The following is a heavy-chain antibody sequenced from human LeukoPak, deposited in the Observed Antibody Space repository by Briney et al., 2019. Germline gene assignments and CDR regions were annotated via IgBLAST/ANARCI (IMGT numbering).Heavy chain of an antibody. Sequence: GGSLRLSCAASGFTFSNYYMSWIRQAPGKSLEWVSYISGSVRSIFYADSVKGRFTISRDNAKNSLYLQMNSLRAEDTAVYYCARDLGRGYFDLWGRGTLVTVSS. J-gene: IGHJ2*01. V-gene: IGHV3-11*01. CDR2: ISGSVRSI. CDR1: GFTFSNYY. CDR3: ARDLGRGYFDL.